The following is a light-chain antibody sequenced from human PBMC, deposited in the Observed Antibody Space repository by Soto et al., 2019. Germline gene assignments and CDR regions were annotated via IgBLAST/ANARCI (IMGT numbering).Light chain of an antibody. V-gene: IGKV3-20*01. Sequence: IALTQSPGTLSLSPGERATLSCRASHSVTANYLAWYQQKPGQAPRLLIYAASIGATGIPDRFSGSGSGTDFTLTISRLEPEDFAVYYCLQYGIPLWTFGQGTKLEIK. CDR3: LQYGIPLWT. CDR1: HSVTANY. CDR2: AAS. J-gene: IGKJ1*01.